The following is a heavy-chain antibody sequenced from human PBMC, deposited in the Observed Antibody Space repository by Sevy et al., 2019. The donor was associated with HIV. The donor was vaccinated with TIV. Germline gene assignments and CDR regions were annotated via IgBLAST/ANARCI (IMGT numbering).Heavy chain of an antibody. J-gene: IGHJ4*02. V-gene: IGHV3-23*01. Sequence: GGSLRLSCAASGFDFSIYSMSWVRQAPGKGLEWVSTLSFGCGKINYADSVKGRFTISRDNSKSSVYLQMNNMRVEFMAVYYCAREGCTKPHDYWGQGTLVTVSS. D-gene: IGHD2-8*01. CDR1: GFDFSIYS. CDR2: LSFGCGKI. CDR3: AREGCTKPHDY.